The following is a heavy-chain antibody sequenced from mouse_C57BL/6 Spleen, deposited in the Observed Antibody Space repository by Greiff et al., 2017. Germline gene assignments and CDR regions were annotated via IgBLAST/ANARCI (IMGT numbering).Heavy chain of an antibody. CDR2: IDPSDSYI. CDR1: GYTFTSYW. Sequence: QVQLKQPGAELVKPGASVKLSCKASGYTFTSYWMQWVKQRPGQGLEWIGEIDPSDSYINYNQKFKGKATLTVDTSSSTAYMQLSSLTSEDSAVYYCARKGAAPFAYWGQGTLVTVSA. J-gene: IGHJ3*01. CDR3: ARKGAAPFAY. V-gene: IGHV1-50*01.